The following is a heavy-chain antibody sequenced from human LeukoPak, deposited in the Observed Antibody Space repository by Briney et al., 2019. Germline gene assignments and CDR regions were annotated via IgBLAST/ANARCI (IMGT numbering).Heavy chain of an antibody. CDR3: ARVIGSYGDSAY. CDR2: ISSTSSAI. J-gene: IGHJ4*02. Sequence: PAGGSLRLSCAASGFTFSSYSINWVRQAPGKGLEWVSYISSTSSAIYYADSVKGRFTISRDNAKNSLYLQMNRLRAEDTAVYYCARVIGSYGDSAYWGQGTLVTVSS. CDR1: GFTFSSYS. V-gene: IGHV3-48*04. D-gene: IGHD1-26*01.